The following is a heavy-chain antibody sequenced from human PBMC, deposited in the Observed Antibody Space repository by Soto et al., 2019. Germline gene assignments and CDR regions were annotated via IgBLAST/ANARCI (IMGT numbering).Heavy chain of an antibody. CDR2: INHSGST. CDR1: GGSFSGYY. D-gene: IGHD2-2*01. J-gene: IGHJ4*02. CDR3: ARGCGRSSTSCYYFY. V-gene: IGHV4-34*01. Sequence: ETLSLTCAVYGGSFSGYYWSWIRQPPGKGLEWIGEINHSGSTNYNPSLKSRVTISVDTSKNQFSLKLSSVTAADTAVYYCARGCGRSSTSCYYFYWGQGTLVTVSS.